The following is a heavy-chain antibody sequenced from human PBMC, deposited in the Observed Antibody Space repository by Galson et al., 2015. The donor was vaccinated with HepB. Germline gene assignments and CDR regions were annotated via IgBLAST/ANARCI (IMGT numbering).Heavy chain of an antibody. J-gene: IGHJ5*02. CDR1: GASISSYY. CDR3: ARNEFLWFGQSDGNWFDP. CDR2: IYHTGTT. V-gene: IGHV4-4*07. D-gene: IGHD3-10*01. Sequence: ETLSLTCTVSGASISSYYWSWIRQPAGKGLEWIGRIYHTGTTNYNPSLKSRVTMSVDTSKNQFSLKLTSVTAADTAVYYCARNEFLWFGQSDGNWFDPWGQGILVTVSS.